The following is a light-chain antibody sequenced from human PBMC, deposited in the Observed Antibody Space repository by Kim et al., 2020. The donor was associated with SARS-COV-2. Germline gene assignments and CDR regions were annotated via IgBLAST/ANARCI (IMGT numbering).Light chain of an antibody. J-gene: IGKJ4*01. CDR1: QSISTY. V-gene: IGKV1-39*01. Sequence: DIQMTQSPSSLAASVGDRVTIACRASQSISTYLNWYQQKPEKAPKLLIYAASRLQSGVPSRFSGSGSGADFTLTISSLQPEDFATYYCQQSHTTPLLTFGEGTKVDIK. CDR2: AAS. CDR3: QQSHTTPLLT.